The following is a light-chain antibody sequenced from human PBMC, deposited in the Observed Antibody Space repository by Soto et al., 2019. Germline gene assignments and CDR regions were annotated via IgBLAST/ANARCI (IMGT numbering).Light chain of an antibody. V-gene: IGLV1-40*01. J-gene: IGLJ1*01. Sequence: QSVLTQPPSVSGAPGQRVTISCTGTNSNIGAGFGVHWYQHFPGKAPKLLMYSNTNRPSGVPDRFSGSKSGTSASLAITGLRAEDEADYFCLVWDRNSDHPAYVFGTGTKLTVL. CDR3: LVWDRNSDHPAYV. CDR1: NSNIGAGFG. CDR2: SNT.